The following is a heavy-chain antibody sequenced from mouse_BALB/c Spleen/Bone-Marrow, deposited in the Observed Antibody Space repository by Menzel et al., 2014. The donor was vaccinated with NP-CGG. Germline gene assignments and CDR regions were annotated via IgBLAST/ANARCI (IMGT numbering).Heavy chain of an antibody. CDR1: GFNIKDTY. J-gene: IGHJ1*01. CDR3: ARGGSSYGWYFDV. D-gene: IGHD1-1*01. V-gene: IGHV14-3*02. CDR2: IDPANGNT. Sequence: VQLQQPGAELVKPGASVKLSCTASGFNIKDTYMHWVKQRPEQSLEWIGRIDPANGNTKYDPKFQGKATITADTSSNTAYLQLSSLTSEDTAVYYCARGGSSYGWYFDVWGAGTTVTVSS.